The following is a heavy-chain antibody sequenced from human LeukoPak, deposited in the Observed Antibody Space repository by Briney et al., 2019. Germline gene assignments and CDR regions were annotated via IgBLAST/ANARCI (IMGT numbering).Heavy chain of an antibody. CDR3: ARDRGDCSGGSCYLYWYFDL. CDR2: ISYDGSNK. J-gene: IGHJ2*01. V-gene: IGHV3-30-3*01. Sequence: GGSLRLSCAASGFTFSSYAMHWVRQAPGKGLEWVAVISYDGSNKYYADSVKGRFTISRDNSKNTVYLQMNSLRAEDTAVYYCARDRGDCSGGSCYLYWYFDLWGRGTLVTVSS. D-gene: IGHD2-15*01. CDR1: GFTFSSYA.